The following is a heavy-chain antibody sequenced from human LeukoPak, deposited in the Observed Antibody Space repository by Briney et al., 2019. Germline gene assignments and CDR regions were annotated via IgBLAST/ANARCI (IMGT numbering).Heavy chain of an antibody. CDR3: ARGLEYSYGYDNWFDP. CDR2: IYYSGST. J-gene: IGHJ5*02. CDR1: GGSISSGGYY. Sequence: SETLSLTCTVSGGSISSGGYYWSWIRQHPGKGLEWIVYIYYSGSTYYNPSLKSRVTISVDKSKNQFSLKLSSVTAADTAVYYCARGLEYSYGYDNWFDPWGQGTLVTVSS. D-gene: IGHD5-18*01. V-gene: IGHV4-31*03.